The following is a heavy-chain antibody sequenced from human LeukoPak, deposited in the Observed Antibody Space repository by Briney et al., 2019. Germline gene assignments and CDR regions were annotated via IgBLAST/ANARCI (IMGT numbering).Heavy chain of an antibody. CDR3: ARAYSSGWYFDY. CDR1: EYTCTGYY. CDR2: INPNSGGT. V-gene: IGHV1-2*04. D-gene: IGHD6-19*01. J-gene: IGHJ4*02. Sequence: ASVKVSCKASEYTCTGYYMHWVRQAPGQGLEWMGWINPNSGGTNYAQKFQGWVTMTRDTSISTAYMELSRLRSDDTAVYYCARAYSSGWYFDYWGQGTLVTVSS.